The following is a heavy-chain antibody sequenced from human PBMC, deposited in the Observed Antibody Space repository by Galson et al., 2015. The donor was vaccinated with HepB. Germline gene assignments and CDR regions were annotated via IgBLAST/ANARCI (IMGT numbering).Heavy chain of an antibody. CDR3: AKDRGLYYDSSGYYLPGWYFDL. J-gene: IGHJ2*01. Sequence: SLRLSCAASGFTFSSYAMSWVRQAPGKGLEWVSAISGSGGSIYYADSVKGRFTISRDNSKNTLYLQMNSLRAEDTAVYYCAKDRGLYYDSSGYYLPGWYFDLWGRGTLVTVSS. CDR1: GFTFSSYA. V-gene: IGHV3-23*01. CDR2: ISGSGGSI. D-gene: IGHD3-22*01.